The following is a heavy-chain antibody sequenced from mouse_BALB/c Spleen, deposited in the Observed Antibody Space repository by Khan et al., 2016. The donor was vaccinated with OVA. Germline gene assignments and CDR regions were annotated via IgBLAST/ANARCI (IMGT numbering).Heavy chain of an antibody. Sequence: QVQLQQSGAELARPGASVKLSCKASGYTFTEYYINWVKQRTGQGLEWIGEISPGSGDTYYNEKFKGKATLTADKSSRTAYMQLSSLTSEASAVYFCARRNYFGYTFAYWGQGTLVTVAA. V-gene: IGHV1-77*01. D-gene: IGHD1-2*01. CDR2: ISPGSGDT. CDR1: GYTFTEYY. J-gene: IGHJ3*01. CDR3: ARRNYFGYTFAY.